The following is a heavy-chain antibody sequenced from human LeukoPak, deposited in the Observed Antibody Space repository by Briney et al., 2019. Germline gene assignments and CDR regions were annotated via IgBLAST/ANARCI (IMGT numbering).Heavy chain of an antibody. CDR3: ARDRLNSGWYPL. D-gene: IGHD6-19*01. J-gene: IGHJ4*02. CDR1: GGSISSGDYF. Sequence: SETLSLTCTVSGGSISSGDYFWSWIRQPPGKGLEWIGYIYYTGSTYYNPSLKSRVTISVDTSKNQFSLRLSSVTAADTAVYYCARDRLNSGWYPLWGQGTLVTVSS. CDR2: IYYTGST. V-gene: IGHV4-30-4*08.